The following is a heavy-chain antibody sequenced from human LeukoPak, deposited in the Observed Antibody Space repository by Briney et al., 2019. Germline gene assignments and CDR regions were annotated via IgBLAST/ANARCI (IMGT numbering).Heavy chain of an antibody. Sequence: PGGSLRLSCAASGFSFSSHGMHWVRQAPGKGLEWVAVIWYDGSDKYYADSVKGRFTISRDNSKNTLYLQMNSLRAEDTAVYYCTRQVVPAGTNLPGYNWFDPWGQGTLVTVSS. CDR3: TRQVVPAGTNLPGYNWFDP. CDR1: GFSFSSHG. J-gene: IGHJ5*02. CDR2: IWYDGSDK. V-gene: IGHV3-33*01. D-gene: IGHD2-2*01.